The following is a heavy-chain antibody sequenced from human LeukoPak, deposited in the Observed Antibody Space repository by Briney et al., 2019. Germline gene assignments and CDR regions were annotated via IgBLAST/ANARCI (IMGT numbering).Heavy chain of an antibody. J-gene: IGHJ4*02. CDR3: ARGHDSRTKYYFDY. CDR1: GFTFSSHA. Sequence: GGSLRLSCAASGFTFSSHAMHWVRQAPGKGLEWVAVISYDGSNKYYADSVKGRFTISRDNSKNTLYLQMNSLRAEDTAVYYCARGHDSRTKYYFDYWGQGTLVTVSS. CDR2: ISYDGSNK. D-gene: IGHD3-22*01. V-gene: IGHV3-30-3*01.